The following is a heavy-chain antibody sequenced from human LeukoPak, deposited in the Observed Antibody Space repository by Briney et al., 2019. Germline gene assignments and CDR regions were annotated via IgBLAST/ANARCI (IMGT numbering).Heavy chain of an antibody. D-gene: IGHD2-15*01. CDR1: GFTFSSYA. CDR3: AKAQRLLPTNNWFDP. J-gene: IGHJ5*02. V-gene: IGHV3-23*01. Sequence: PGGSLRLSCAASGFTFSSYAMSWVRQAPGKGLEWVSAISGSGGSTYYADSVKGRFTISRDNSKNTLYLQMNSLRAEDTAVYYCAKAQRLLPTNNWFDPWGRGTLVTVSS. CDR2: ISGSGGST.